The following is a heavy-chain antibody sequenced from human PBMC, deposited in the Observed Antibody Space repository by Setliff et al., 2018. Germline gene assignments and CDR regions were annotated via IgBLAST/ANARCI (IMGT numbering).Heavy chain of an antibody. J-gene: IGHJ4*02. D-gene: IGHD7-27*01. CDR3: ARPRPNLPFDA. CDR2: VYYSGDT. Sequence: PSETLSLTCTVSGASLSSGTYYWDWIRQPPGKGLEWIGRVYYSGDTYYIPSLLSRVTISVDTSKNQFSLKLSSVTAADTSVYFCARPRPNLPFDAWGQGAPVTVSS. V-gene: IGHV4-39*01. CDR1: GASLSSGTYY.